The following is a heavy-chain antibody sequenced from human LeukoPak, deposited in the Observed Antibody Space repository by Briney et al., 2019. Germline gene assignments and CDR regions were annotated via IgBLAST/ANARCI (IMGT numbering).Heavy chain of an antibody. J-gene: IGHJ5*02. V-gene: IGHV4-31*11. D-gene: IGHD6-19*01. Sequence: SETLSLTCAVYGGSFSGYYWSWIRQHPGKGLEWIGYIYYSGSTYYNPSLKSRVTISVDTSKNQFSLKLSSVTAADTAVYYCARVAYSSGWSQNNWFDPWGQGTLVTVSS. CDR1: GGSFSGYY. CDR3: ARVAYSSGWSQNNWFDP. CDR2: IYYSGST.